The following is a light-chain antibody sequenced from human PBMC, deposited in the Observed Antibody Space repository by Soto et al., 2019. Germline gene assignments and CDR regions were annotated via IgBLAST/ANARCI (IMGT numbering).Light chain of an antibody. V-gene: IGKV3-20*01. J-gene: IGKJ4*01. CDR3: QQYGSSPV. Sequence: EIVLKQSPATLSLSPGERATLSCRASPSVASRNLAWYQQKSGQAPRLLIYGASSRAIHTPDRFSGSGSGTDFTLTISGLEPEDFAVYCCQQYGSSPVFGGGTKVDIK. CDR2: GAS. CDR1: PSVASRN.